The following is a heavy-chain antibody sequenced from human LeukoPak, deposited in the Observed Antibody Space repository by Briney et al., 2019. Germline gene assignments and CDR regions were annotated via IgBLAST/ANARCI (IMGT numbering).Heavy chain of an antibody. CDR3: AKDNGYSSSWYERGDAFDI. CDR1: GFTFDDYT. Sequence: SLRLSCAASGFTFDDYTMDWVRQAPGKGLEGVSGISWESGSIGYADSVKGRFTISRDNAKNSLYLQIDTLRAEDTPLYYCAKDNGYSSSWYERGDAFDICGQGTMVTVSS. CDR2: ISWESGSI. D-gene: IGHD6-13*01. J-gene: IGHJ3*02. V-gene: IGHV3-9*01.